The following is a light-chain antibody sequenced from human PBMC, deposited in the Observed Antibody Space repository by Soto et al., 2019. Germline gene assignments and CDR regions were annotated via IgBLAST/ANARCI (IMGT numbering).Light chain of an antibody. J-gene: IGKJ2*01. CDR1: QSISSW. CDR3: QQYATSSPT. CDR2: GAS. Sequence: DIQMTQSPSTLSASVGDRVTITCRASQSISSWLAWYQQRPREAPKLLIYGASSLESGVPSRFSGSGSGTEFTLTISSVQPTDFATYYCQQYATSSPTFGRGTKLEI. V-gene: IGKV1-5*01.